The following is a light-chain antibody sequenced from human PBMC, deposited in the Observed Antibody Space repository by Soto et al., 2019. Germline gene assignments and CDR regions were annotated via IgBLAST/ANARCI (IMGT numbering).Light chain of an antibody. Sequence: DMVMNQSPLSLPVTPGEPASISCRSSQNLLHSNGYNYLDWYMQKTGQSPQLLIYLGSNRASGVADRFSGSGSGIYFTLKISRVEAEDVAVYYCMQALQTPWTFGQGTKVAI. J-gene: IGKJ1*01. CDR2: LGS. CDR1: QNLLHSNGYNY. V-gene: IGKV2-28*01. CDR3: MQALQTPWT.